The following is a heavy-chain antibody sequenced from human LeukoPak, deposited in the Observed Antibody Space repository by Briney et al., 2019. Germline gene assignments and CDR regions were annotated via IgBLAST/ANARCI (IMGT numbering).Heavy chain of an antibody. CDR3: ARDRRITMIVVVIENYAFDI. V-gene: IGHV1-46*01. Sequence: ASVKVSCKASGYTFTSYYMHWVRRAPGQGLEWMGIINPSGGSTSYAQKFQGRVTMTRDTSTSTVYMELSSLRSEDTAVYYCARDRRITMIVVVIENYAFDIWGQGTMVTVSS. CDR2: INPSGGST. D-gene: IGHD3-22*01. CDR1: GYTFTSYY. J-gene: IGHJ3*02.